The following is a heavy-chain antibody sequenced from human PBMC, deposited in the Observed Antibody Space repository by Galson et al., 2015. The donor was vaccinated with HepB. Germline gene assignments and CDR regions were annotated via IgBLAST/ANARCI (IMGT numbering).Heavy chain of an antibody. CDR3: ARDLVRGDYYDSSGPIGGFDP. Sequence: SLRLSCAASGFTFSSYAMHWVRQAPGKGLEWVAVISYDGSNKYYADSVKGRFTISRDNSKNTLYLQMNSLRAEDTAVYYCARDLVRGDYYDSSGPIGGFDPWGQGTLVTVSS. CDR2: ISYDGSNK. D-gene: IGHD3-22*01. V-gene: IGHV3-30-3*01. J-gene: IGHJ5*02. CDR1: GFTFSSYA.